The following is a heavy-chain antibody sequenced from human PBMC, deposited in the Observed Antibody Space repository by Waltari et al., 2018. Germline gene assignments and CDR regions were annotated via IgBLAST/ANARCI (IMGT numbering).Heavy chain of an antibody. V-gene: IGHV4-4*09. CDR3: ARDVLVGATDAFDI. D-gene: IGHD1-26*01. CDR2: IYTSGST. CDR1: GGSISSYY. Sequence: QVQLQESGPGLVKPSETLSLTCTVSGGSISSYYWSWIRQPPGKGLEWIGYIYTSGSTNYNPSLKSRVTISVDTSKNQCSLKLSSVTAADTAVYYCARDVLVGATDAFDIWGQGTMVTVSS. J-gene: IGHJ3*02.